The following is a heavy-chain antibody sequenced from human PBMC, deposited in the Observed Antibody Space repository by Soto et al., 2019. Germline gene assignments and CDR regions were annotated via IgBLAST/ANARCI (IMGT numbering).Heavy chain of an antibody. Sequence: QITLNESGPPVVKPAETLTLTCTFSGFSLTTSGVGVGWIRQSPGKAPEWLALIYWDDDKRYSASLKSRLTITKDTSKNQVVLTMASVDPADTATYYCAHRILRTVFGLVTTTAIYFDFWGQGTPVVVFS. V-gene: IGHV2-5*02. CDR1: GFSLTTSGVG. CDR3: AHRILRTVFGLVTTTAIYFDF. D-gene: IGHD3-3*01. J-gene: IGHJ4*02. CDR2: IYWDDDK.